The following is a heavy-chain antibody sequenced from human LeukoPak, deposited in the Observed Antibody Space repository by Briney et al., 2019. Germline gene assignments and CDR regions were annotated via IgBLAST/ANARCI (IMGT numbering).Heavy chain of an antibody. V-gene: IGHV4-59*01. J-gene: IGHJ4*02. Sequence: SETLSLTCTVSGGSISSYYWSWIRQPPGKGLEWIGYIYYSGSTNYNPSHRSRVTISVDTSKNQFSLKLSSVTAADTAVYYCARGPIMVGIDYWGQGTLVTVSS. CDR2: IYYSGST. CDR3: ARGPIMVGIDY. CDR1: GGSISSYY. D-gene: IGHD2-21*01.